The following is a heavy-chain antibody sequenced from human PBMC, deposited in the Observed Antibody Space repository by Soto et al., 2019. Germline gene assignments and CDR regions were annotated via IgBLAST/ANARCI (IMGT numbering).Heavy chain of an antibody. J-gene: IGHJ6*02. Sequence: PGGSLSVSWGASGFTFSGYAMRWVRPDPGKGLEWVAVISYDGSNKYYADSVKGRFTISRDNSKNTLYLQMNSLRAEDTAVYYWERGVTVTLRSGMEVLGQGTTVTVSS. V-gene: IGHV3-30-3*01. CDR3: ERGVTVTLRSGMEV. CDR1: GFTFSGYA. CDR2: ISYDGSNK. D-gene: IGHD4-4*01.